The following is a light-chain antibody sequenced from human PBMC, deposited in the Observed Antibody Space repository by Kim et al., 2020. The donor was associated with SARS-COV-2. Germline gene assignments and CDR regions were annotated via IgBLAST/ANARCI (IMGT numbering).Light chain of an antibody. CDR1: KLGDKY. J-gene: IGLJ2*01. CDR3: QAWDSSNVV. V-gene: IGLV3-1*01. Sequence: SYELTQQPSVSVSPGQTASITCSGDKLGDKYACWYQQKPGQSPVLVIYQDSKRPSGIPERFSGSNSGNTATLTIRGTQAMDEADYYCQAWDSSNVVFGGG. CDR2: QDS.